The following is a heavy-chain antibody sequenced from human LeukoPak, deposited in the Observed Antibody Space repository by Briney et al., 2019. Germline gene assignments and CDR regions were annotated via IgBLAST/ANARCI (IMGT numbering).Heavy chain of an antibody. D-gene: IGHD3-3*01. CDR1: GGTFSSYA. J-gene: IGHJ4*02. CDR2: IIPIFGIA. Sequence: ASVKVSCKASGGTFSSYAISWVRQAPGQGLEWMGRIIPIFGIANYAQKFQGRVTITADKSTSTAYMELGSLRSEDTAVYYCARSGGGVRYDFWSGYPKEGDFDYWGQGTLVTVSS. V-gene: IGHV1-69*04. CDR3: ARSGGGVRYDFWSGYPKEGDFDY.